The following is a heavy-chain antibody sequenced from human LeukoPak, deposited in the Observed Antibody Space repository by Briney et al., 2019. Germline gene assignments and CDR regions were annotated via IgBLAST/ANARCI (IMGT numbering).Heavy chain of an antibody. CDR3: ARDSRTYFKWFDP. Sequence: GGSLRLSCAASGFTFSSYGMHWVRQAPGKGLEWVAFIRYDGSNKYYADSVKGRFTISRDNSENTLYLQMNSLRTEDTAVYYCARDSRTYFKWFDPWGQGTLVTVSS. D-gene: IGHD6-13*01. V-gene: IGHV3-30*02. J-gene: IGHJ5*02. CDR1: GFTFSSYG. CDR2: IRYDGSNK.